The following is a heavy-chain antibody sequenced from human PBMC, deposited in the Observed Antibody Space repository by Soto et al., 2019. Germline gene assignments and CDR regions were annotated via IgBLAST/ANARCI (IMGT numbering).Heavy chain of an antibody. CDR2: INPSGGST. D-gene: IGHD3-3*01. CDR1: VYTFTSYY. CDR3: ARDRTIDDFWSGYDY. V-gene: IGHV1-46*01. Sequence: VSCKSSVYTFTSYYMHWVRQAPGQGLEWMGIINPSGGSTSYAQKFQGRVTMTRDTSTSTVYMELSSLRSEDTAVYYCARDRTIDDFWSGYDYSGQRTLLTVSS. J-gene: IGHJ4*02.